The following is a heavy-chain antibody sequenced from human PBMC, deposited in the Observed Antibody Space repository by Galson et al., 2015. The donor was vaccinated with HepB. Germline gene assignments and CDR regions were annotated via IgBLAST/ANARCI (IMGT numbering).Heavy chain of an antibody. CDR2: INPNSGGT. V-gene: IGHV1-2*04. J-gene: IGHJ5*02. CDR1: GYTFTGYY. Sequence: SVKVSCKASGYTFTGYYMHWVRQAPGQGLEWMGWINPNSGGTNYAQKFQGWVTMTRDTSISTAYMELSRLRSDDMALYYCATPRWSDPWGQGTLVTLSS. CDR3: ATPRWSDP.